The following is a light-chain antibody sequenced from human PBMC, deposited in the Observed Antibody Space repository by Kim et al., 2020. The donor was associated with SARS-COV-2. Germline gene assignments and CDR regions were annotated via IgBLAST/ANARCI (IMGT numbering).Light chain of an antibody. J-gene: IGKJ1*01. CDR3: QQYGSSPGT. V-gene: IGKV3-20*01. CDR1: QSVSRSY. Sequence: SPVERASLSCRPRQSVSRSYLAWYQHTPGQAPRLLIYCASSRATGIPDRFSGSGSGTDFTLTISRLEPEDFAVYYCQQYGSSPGTFGQGSKVDIK. CDR2: CAS.